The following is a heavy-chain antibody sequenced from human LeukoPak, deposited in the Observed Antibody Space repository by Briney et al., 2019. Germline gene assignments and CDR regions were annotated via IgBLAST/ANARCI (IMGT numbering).Heavy chain of an antibody. CDR2: TNLDGSTT. D-gene: IGHD3-9*01. CDR3: ARAVDLDF. V-gene: IGHV3-74*01. CDR1: GFTFSTYW. Sequence: PGGSLRLSCAASGFTFSTYWMHWVRHAPGKGLVWVARTNLDGSTTSYAASVKGRFTISRDNAKNTLYLQVNSLRAEDTGVYYCARAVDLDFRGQGTLVTVSS. J-gene: IGHJ4*02.